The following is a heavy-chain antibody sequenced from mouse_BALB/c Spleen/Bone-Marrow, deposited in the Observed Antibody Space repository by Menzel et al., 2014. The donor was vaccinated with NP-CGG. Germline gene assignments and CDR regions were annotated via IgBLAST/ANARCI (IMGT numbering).Heavy chain of an antibody. Sequence: EVKVVDSGGGLVQPGGSRKLSCAASGFTFSSFGMHWVRQAPEKGLEWVAYISTGSSTIYYADTEKGRFTISRDNPKNTLFLQMTSLRSEDTAMYYCARSDGAMDYWGQGTSVTVSS. J-gene: IGHJ4*01. D-gene: IGHD2-3*01. CDR1: GFTFSSFG. CDR3: ARSDGAMDY. CDR2: ISTGSSTI. V-gene: IGHV5-17*02.